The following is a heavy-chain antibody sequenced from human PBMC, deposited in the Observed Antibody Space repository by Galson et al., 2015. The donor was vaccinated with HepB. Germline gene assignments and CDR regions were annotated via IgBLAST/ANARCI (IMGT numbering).Heavy chain of an antibody. CDR2: ISWNSGSI. J-gene: IGHJ4*02. V-gene: IGHV3-9*01. D-gene: IGHD6-19*01. CDR3: AKDHTPRLRAVAGRGLDY. Sequence: SLRLSCAASGFTFDDYAMHWVRQAPGKGLEWVSGISWNSGSIGYADSVKGRFTISRDNAKNSLYLQMNSLRAEDTALYYCAKDHTPRLRAVAGRGLDYWGQGTLVTVSS. CDR1: GFTFDDYA.